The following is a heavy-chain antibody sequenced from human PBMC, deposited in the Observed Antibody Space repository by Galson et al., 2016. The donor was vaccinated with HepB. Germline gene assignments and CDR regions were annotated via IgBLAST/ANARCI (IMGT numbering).Heavy chain of an antibody. Sequence: SLRLSCAASGFTFSTYGMSWVRQAPGKGLEWVSDISGNTVTTSHTDSVKGRFTISRDNSQNTLYLQMHSLRAEDTGIYYCAKAVFGQHFWGQGTLVTVSS. J-gene: IGHJ4*02. CDR2: ISGNTVTT. CDR3: AKAVFGQHF. D-gene: IGHD3-16*01. CDR1: GFTFSTYG. V-gene: IGHV3-23*01.